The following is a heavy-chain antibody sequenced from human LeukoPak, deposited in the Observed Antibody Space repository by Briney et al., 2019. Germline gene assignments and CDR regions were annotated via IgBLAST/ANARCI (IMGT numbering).Heavy chain of an antibody. Sequence: ASVKVSCKASGYTFTGYYMHWVRQAPGQGLEWMGWINPNSGGTNYAQKFQGRVTMTRDTSISTAYMELSRLSSDDTAVDYCARDWGGDYGRPDYWGQGTLVTVSS. CDR1: GYTFTGYY. CDR3: ARDWGGDYGRPDY. D-gene: IGHD4-17*01. V-gene: IGHV1-2*02. J-gene: IGHJ4*02. CDR2: INPNSGGT.